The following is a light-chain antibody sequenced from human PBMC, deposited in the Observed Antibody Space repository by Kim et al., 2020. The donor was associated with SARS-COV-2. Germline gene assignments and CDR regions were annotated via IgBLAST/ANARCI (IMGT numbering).Light chain of an antibody. Sequence: AIQMTQSPSSLSASVGDRVTITCRASHGIRDDLGWYQQKPGKAPKLLIYAASKLQSGVPSRFSGSASGRDFTLTISSLQPEDFATYYCLQDYDYPYTFGQGTKLEI. CDR3: LQDYDYPYT. J-gene: IGKJ2*01. CDR2: AAS. V-gene: IGKV1-6*01. CDR1: HGIRDD.